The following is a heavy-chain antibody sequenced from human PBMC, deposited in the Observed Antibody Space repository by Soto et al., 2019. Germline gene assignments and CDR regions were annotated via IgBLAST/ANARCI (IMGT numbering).Heavy chain of an antibody. Sequence: SETLSLTCAVSGGSISNGTYPWNWIRQPPGKGLAWIGNIPHSRTTYYDPSLRRRVTLSLDRSKNHCSLNLPPVTAADTAVFYRAGICGRADWVIGYWGQGKSVTVS. CDR3: AGICGRADWVIGY. CDR2: IPHSRTT. CDR1: GGSISNGTYP. D-gene: IGHD2-21*01. J-gene: IGHJ4*02. V-gene: IGHV4-30-2*01.